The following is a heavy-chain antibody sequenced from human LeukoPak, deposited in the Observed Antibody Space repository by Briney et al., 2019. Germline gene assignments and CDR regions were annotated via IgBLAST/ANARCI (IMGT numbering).Heavy chain of an antibody. Sequence: GGSLRPSCAASGFTFSSYDMHWVRQATGKGLEWVSAIGTAGDTYYPGSVKGRFTISRENAKNSLYLQMNSLRAGDTAVYYCARASGGGKGDDAFDIWGQGTMVTVSS. J-gene: IGHJ3*02. CDR3: ARASGGGKGDDAFDI. CDR2: IGTAGDT. V-gene: IGHV3-13*01. D-gene: IGHD4-23*01. CDR1: GFTFSSYD.